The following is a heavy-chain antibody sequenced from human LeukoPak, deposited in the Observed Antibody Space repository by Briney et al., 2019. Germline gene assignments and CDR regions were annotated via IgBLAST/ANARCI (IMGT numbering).Heavy chain of an antibody. J-gene: IGHJ3*02. CDR2: ISGSGGST. V-gene: IGHV3-23*01. CDR1: GVTFSRYA. CDR3: AKGRYYYDSSDAFDI. Sequence: GVSLRLSCAASGVTFSRYAMSWVRQAPGKGLEWVSAISGSGGSTYYADSVKGRFTISRDNSKNTLFLQMNSLRAEDTAVYYCAKGRYYYDSSDAFDIWGQGTMVTVSS. D-gene: IGHD3-22*01.